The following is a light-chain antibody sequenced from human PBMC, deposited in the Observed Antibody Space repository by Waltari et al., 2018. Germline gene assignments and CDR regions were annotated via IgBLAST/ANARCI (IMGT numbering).Light chain of an antibody. Sequence: QSALTQPPSASGSPGQSVTISCTGTSRDVGGYKYVSWYQQHPGKAPRLISYEVNRRPSGVPDRFSGSKSGNTASLTVSGLQAENEADYYCSSYAVSNNLLFGGGTKLTVL. J-gene: IGLJ2*01. CDR3: SSYAVSNNLL. CDR2: EVN. CDR1: SRDVGGYKY. V-gene: IGLV2-8*01.